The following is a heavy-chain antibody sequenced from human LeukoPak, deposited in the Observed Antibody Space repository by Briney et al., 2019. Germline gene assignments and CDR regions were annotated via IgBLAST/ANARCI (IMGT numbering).Heavy chain of an antibody. Sequence: GGSLQISFKGSGYSFTSYWIGWVRRMPGKGLEWMGIIYPGDSDTRYSPSFQGQVTISADKSISTAYLQWSSLKASDTAMYYCARQMATITSYDYWGQGTLVTVSS. CDR3: ARQMATITSYDY. CDR1: GYSFTSYW. D-gene: IGHD5-24*01. J-gene: IGHJ4*02. CDR2: IYPGDSDT. V-gene: IGHV5-51*01.